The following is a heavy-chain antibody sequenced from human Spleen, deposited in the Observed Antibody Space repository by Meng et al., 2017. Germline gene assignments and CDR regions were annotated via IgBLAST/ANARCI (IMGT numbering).Heavy chain of an antibody. Sequence: SETLSLTCTVSGGSISSYYWSWIRQPPGKGLEWIGYICYSGSTNYNPSLQSRVNISVDTTKNQFSLKLSYVTAADTAVYYCAREGYSRSWYRDAFDIWGQGTMVTVSS. CDR1: GGSISSYY. J-gene: IGHJ3*02. CDR2: ICYSGST. V-gene: IGHV4-59*01. CDR3: AREGYSRSWYRDAFDI. D-gene: IGHD6-13*01.